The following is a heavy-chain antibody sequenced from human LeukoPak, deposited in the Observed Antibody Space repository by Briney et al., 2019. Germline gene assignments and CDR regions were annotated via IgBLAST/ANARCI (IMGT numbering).Heavy chain of an antibody. CDR1: GGSFSGYY. CDR2: INHSGST. Sequence: SETLSLTCAVYGGSFSGYYWSWIRQPPGKGLEWIGEINHSGSTNYNPSLKSRVTISVDTSKNQFSLKLSSVTAADTAVHYCASLYNEDYWGQGTLVTVSS. V-gene: IGHV4-34*01. CDR3: ASLYNEDY. J-gene: IGHJ4*02. D-gene: IGHD1-14*01.